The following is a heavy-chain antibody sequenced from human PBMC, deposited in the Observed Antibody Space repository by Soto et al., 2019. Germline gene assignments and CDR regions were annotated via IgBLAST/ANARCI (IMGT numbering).Heavy chain of an antibody. V-gene: IGHV1-3*01. CDR1: GYTFTSYA. Sequence: ASVKVSCKASGYTFTSYAMHWVRQAPGQRLEWMGWINAGNGNTKYSQKFQGRVTITRDTSASTAYMELSSLRSEDTAVYYCARDSRVYSRNGYCSSTSCRGLGYWGQGTLVTVSS. CDR2: INAGNGNT. J-gene: IGHJ4*02. CDR3: ARDSRVYSRNGYCSSTSCRGLGY. D-gene: IGHD2-2*01.